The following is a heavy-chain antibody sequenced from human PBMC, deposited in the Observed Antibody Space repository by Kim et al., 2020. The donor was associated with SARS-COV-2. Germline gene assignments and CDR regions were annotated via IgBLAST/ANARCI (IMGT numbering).Heavy chain of an antibody. Sequence: GGSLRLSCAASGFTFGDYAMHWVRQAPGKGLEWVSGISWNSGSIGYADSVKGRFTISRDNAKNSLYLQMNSLRAEDTALYYCAKDRTWFGELLSPPDYWGQGTLVTVSS. D-gene: IGHD3-10*01. J-gene: IGHJ4*02. CDR3: AKDRTWFGELLSPPDY. V-gene: IGHV3-9*01. CDR1: GFTFGDYA. CDR2: ISWNSGSI.